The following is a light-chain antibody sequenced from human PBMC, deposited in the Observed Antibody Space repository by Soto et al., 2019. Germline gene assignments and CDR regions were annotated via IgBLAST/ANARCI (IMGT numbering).Light chain of an antibody. V-gene: IGKV1-39*01. Sequence: DIQMTQSPSSLAASLGDRVTVTCRPSQNITKFLNWYQEKPGKAPKVLIYVTSNLKNGVPPRFSGSGSGTEFTLTISSLHPEDYATYYCQQTYSAPGTFGQGTRVEV. J-gene: IGKJ1*01. CDR1: QNITKF. CDR2: VTS. CDR3: QQTYSAPGT.